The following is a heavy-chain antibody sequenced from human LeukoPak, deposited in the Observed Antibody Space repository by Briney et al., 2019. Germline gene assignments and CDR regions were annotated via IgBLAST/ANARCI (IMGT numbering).Heavy chain of an antibody. CDR1: GFTFSSYS. D-gene: IGHD6-25*01. CDR2: ISSSSSYI. Sequence: GGSLRLSCAASGFTFSSYSMNWVRQAPGKGLEWVSSISSSSSYIYYADSVKSRFTISRDNAKNSLYLQMNSLRAEDTAVYYCARDGIAAVRDAFDIWGQGTMVTVSS. J-gene: IGHJ3*02. V-gene: IGHV3-21*01. CDR3: ARDGIAAVRDAFDI.